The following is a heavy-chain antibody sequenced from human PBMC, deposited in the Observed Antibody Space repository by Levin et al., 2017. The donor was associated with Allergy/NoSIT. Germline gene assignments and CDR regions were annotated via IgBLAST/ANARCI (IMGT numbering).Heavy chain of an antibody. J-gene: IGHJ6*02. CDR3: AISMVRGVGYYYYGMDV. D-gene: IGHD3-10*01. V-gene: IGHV5-51*01. CDR2: IYPGDSDT. CDR1: GYSFTSYW. Sequence: GGSLRLSCKGSGYSFTSYWIGWVRQMPGKGLEWMGIIYPGDSDTRYSPSFQGQVTISADKSISTAYLQWSSLKASDTAMYYCAISMVRGVGYYYYGMDVWGQGTTVTVSS.